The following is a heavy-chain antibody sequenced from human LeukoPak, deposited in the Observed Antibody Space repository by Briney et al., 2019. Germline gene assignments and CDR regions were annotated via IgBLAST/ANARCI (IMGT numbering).Heavy chain of an antibody. J-gene: IGHJ4*02. CDR1: GGSITYYY. Sequence: SETLSLTCTVSGGSITYYYWSWIRQPPGKGLEWGGYIYNSGSTSHNPSLKRRVTISIDTSKNQFSLKLNSVTAADTAVYYCARLGGYTYGSLDYWGQGTLVTVSS. CDR2: IYNSGST. V-gene: IGHV4-59*08. D-gene: IGHD5-18*01. CDR3: ARLGGYTYGSLDY.